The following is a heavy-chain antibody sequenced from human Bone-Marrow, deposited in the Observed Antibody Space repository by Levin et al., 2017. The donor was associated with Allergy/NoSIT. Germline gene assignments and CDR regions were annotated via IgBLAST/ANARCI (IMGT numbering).Heavy chain of an antibody. CDR3: ATQWLEGTMDAMDV. Sequence: PGGSLRLSCKGSANTFTDYWIAWVRQVPGKGLEWMGMIYYEDSDTRYSPSVQGQVAISVDKSITTAYLHLSSLKASDTAMYFCATQWLEGTMDAMDVWGQGTTVTVSS. CDR2: IYYEDSDT. J-gene: IGHJ6*02. CDR1: ANTFTDYW. V-gene: IGHV5-51*01. D-gene: IGHD6-19*01.